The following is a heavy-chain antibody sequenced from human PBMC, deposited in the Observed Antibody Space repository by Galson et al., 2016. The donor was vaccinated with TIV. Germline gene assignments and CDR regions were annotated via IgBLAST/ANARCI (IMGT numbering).Heavy chain of an antibody. V-gene: IGHV1-69*10. Sequence: SVKVSCKASGGTLSNDPITWVRQAPGQGLEWMGGIIPMAGISDNSQKFQGRVSITADVSTNTVYMELSSLRSEDTAVFYCAILTPCVGDCYYFDRWGQGTLVTVSS. J-gene: IGHJ4*02. CDR2: IIPMAGIS. D-gene: IGHD2-21*02. CDR3: AILTPCVGDCYYFDR. CDR1: GGTLSNDP.